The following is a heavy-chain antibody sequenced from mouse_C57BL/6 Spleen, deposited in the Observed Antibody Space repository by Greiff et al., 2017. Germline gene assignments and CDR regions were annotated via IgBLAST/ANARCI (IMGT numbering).Heavy chain of an antibody. Sequence: QVQLQQPGAELVMPGASVKLSCKASGYTFTSYWMHWVKQRPGQGLEWIGEIDPSDSYTNYNQKFKGKSSLTVDKSSSTAYMQLSILTSEYSACYYCTRCGDLYYFDYWGQGTTLTVSS. J-gene: IGHJ2*01. CDR3: TRCGDLYYFDY. CDR1: GYTFTSYW. V-gene: IGHV1-69*01. CDR2: IDPSDSYT.